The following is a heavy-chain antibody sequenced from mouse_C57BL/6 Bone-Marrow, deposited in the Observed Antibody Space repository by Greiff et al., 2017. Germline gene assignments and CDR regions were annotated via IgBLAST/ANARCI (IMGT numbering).Heavy chain of an antibody. D-gene: IGHD1-1*01. CDR2: IYPGGGYT. CDR1: GYTFTNYW. CDR3: ERGNYYGSSYKYFDV. J-gene: IGHJ1*01. Sequence: QVQLQQSGAELVRPGTSVKMSCKASGYTFTNYWIGWAKQRPGHGLEWIGDIYPGGGYTNYNEKFKGKATLTAGKASSTAYMQFSSLTSEDSAIYYCERGNYYGSSYKYFDVWGAGTTVTVSS. V-gene: IGHV1-63*01.